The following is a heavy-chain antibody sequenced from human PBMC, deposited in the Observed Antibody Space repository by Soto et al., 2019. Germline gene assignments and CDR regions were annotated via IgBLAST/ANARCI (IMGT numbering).Heavy chain of an antibody. V-gene: IGHV4-34*01. J-gene: IGHJ6*02. Sequence: QVQLQQWGAGLLKPSETLSLTCAVYGGSFSGYYWSWIRQPPGKGLEWIGEINHSGSTNYNPSLKRRVTISVDTSKNQFSLKLSSVTAADTAVYYCARESYYGSGSYYYYYGMDVWGQGTTVTVSS. CDR1: GGSFSGYY. CDR2: INHSGST. D-gene: IGHD3-10*01. CDR3: ARESYYGSGSYYYYYGMDV.